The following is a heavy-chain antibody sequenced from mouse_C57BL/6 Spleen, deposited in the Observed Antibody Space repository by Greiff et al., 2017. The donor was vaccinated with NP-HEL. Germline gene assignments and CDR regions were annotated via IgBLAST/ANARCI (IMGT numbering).Heavy chain of an antibody. CDR2: YPGSGNTY. J-gene: IGHJ3*01. V-gene: IGHV1-83*01. CDR1: YTFTDYYM. CDR3: ISWFAY. Sequence: VQLKESGPELVKPGASVKMSCKASGYTFTDYYMHWVKQKPGKGLEWIGEIYPGSGNTYYNEKFKGKATLTADTSSSTAYMQLSSLTSEDSAVYFCAISWFAYWGQGTLVTVSA.